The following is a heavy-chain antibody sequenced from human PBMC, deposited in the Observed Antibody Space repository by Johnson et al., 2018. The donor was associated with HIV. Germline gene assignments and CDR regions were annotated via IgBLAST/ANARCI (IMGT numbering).Heavy chain of an antibody. CDR1: GFSFSSYA. CDR2: ISGSGVST. D-gene: IGHD6-13*01. V-gene: IGHV3-23*04. CDR3: ARHKGQQYDTVDI. Sequence: VQLVESGGGSVQPGGSLRLSCAASGFSFSSYALTWVRQAPGKGLEWVSGISGSGVSTYYADSVKGRFTISRDNSKDTLFLQMDSLRPEDTAVYYCARHKGQQYDTVDIWGQGTMVTVSS. J-gene: IGHJ3*02.